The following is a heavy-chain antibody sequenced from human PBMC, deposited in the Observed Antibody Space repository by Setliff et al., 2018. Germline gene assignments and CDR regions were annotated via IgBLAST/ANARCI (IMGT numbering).Heavy chain of an antibody. V-gene: IGHV3-48*01. J-gene: IGHJ4*02. CDR3: AKDHSPYYYDSSGYSFDY. D-gene: IGHD3-22*01. CDR1: GFSFNVYS. CDR2: ISSATKST. Sequence: LRLSCAASGFSFNVYSIMWVRQVPGKVLEWVSFISSATKSTYYADSVKGRFTISRDNPQNSLYLQMNSLRAEDTAVYYCAKDHSPYYYDSSGYSFDYWGQGTLVTVSS.